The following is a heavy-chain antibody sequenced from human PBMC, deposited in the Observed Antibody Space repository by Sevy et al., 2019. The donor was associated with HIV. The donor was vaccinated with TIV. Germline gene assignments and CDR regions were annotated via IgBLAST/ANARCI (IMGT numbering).Heavy chain of an antibody. V-gene: IGHV4-59*13. D-gene: IGHD3-22*01. CDR2: IYYSGST. CDR1: GGSISSYY. J-gene: IGHJ3*02. CDR3: ARDQYYYDSSGYYLPAFDI. Sequence: SETLSLTCTVSGGSISSYYWSWIRQPPGKGLEWIGYIYYSGSTNYNPSLKSRVTISVDTSKNQFSLKLSSVTAADTAVYYCARDQYYYDSSGYYLPAFDIWGQGTMVTVSS.